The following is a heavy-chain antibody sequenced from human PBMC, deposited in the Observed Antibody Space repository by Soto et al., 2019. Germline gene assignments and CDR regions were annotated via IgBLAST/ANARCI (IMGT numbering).Heavy chain of an antibody. V-gene: IGHV4-34*01. D-gene: IGHD3-10*01. J-gene: IGHJ4*02. CDR3: ASLGGYYGSGSHIDY. Sequence: PSETLPRTGAVSAGSFSGYYWSWIRQSPGKGLEWIGDINQSGGTNYNPSLKSRVTISVDTSKNQFSLKLSSVTAADTAVYYCASLGGYYGSGSHIDYWGQETLVSASS. CDR2: INQSGGT. CDR1: AGSFSGYY.